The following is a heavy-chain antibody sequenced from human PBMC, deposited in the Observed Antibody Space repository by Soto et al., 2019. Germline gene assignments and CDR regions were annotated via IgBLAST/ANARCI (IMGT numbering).Heavy chain of an antibody. V-gene: IGHV5-51*01. CDR3: ERQVTVVVTRDDFDI. CDR1: GYSFTSYW. D-gene: IGHD3-22*01. CDR2: IYPGDSDT. J-gene: IGHJ3*02. Sequence: RGESLKISCKGSGYSFTSYWIGWVRQMPGKGLEWMGIIYPGDSDTRYSPSFQGQVTISADKSISTAYLQWSSLKASDTAMYYCERQVTVVVTRDDFDIWGQGTMVTVSS.